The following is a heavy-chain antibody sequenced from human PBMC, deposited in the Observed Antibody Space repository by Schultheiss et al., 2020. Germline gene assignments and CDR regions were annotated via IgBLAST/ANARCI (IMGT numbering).Heavy chain of an antibody. CDR2: ISSSGSTI. D-gene: IGHD6-19*01. J-gene: IGHJ3*02. Sequence: GGSLRLSCAASGFTFSSYEMNWARQAPGKGLEWVSYISSSGSTIYYADSVKGRFTISRDNAKNSLYLQMNSLRAEDTAVYYCARDLYSSGWYDAFDIWGQGTMVTVSS. CDR1: GFTFSSYE. CDR3: ARDLYSSGWYDAFDI. V-gene: IGHV3-48*03.